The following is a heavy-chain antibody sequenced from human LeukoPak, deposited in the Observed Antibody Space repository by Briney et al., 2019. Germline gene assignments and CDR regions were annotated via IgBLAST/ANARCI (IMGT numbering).Heavy chain of an antibody. V-gene: IGHV4-34*01. J-gene: IGHJ4*02. CDR2: INHSGST. CDR3: ARGSPSNSSSHCSSTSCYGGRIDY. Sequence: SETLSLTCAVYGGSFSGYYWSWIHQPPGKGLEWIGEINHSGSTNYNPSLKSRVTISVDTSKNQFSLKLSSVTAADTAVYYCARGSPSNSSSHCSSTSCYGGRIDYWGQGTLVTVSS. D-gene: IGHD2-2*01. CDR1: GGSFSGYY.